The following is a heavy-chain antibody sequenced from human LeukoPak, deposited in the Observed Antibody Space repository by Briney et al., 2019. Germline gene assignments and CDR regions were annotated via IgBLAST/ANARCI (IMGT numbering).Heavy chain of an antibody. D-gene: IGHD3-10*01. CDR3: ARGNHYYGYYFDY. Sequence: SETRSLTCTVSGGSISSYYWSWIRQPAGKGLEWVGRIYTSGITNYNPSLKSRVTMSVDTSKNQFSLKLNSVTAADTAIYYCARGNHYYGYYFDYWGQGTLVTVSS. J-gene: IGHJ4*02. CDR1: GGSISSYY. V-gene: IGHV4-4*07. CDR2: IYTSGIT.